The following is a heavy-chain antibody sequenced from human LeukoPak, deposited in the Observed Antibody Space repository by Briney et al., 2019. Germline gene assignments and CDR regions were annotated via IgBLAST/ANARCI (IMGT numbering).Heavy chain of an antibody. J-gene: IGHJ4*02. V-gene: IGHV1-18*01. CDR3: ARGWTVVRGVTPFDY. CDR2: ISAYNGNT. Sequence: ASVKVSCKASGYTFTSYGISWVRQAPGQGLEWMGWISAYNGNTNYAQKLQGRVTMTTDTSTSTAYMELRSLRSDDTAVYYCARGWTVVRGVTPFDYWGQGTLVTVSS. CDR1: GYTFTSYG. D-gene: IGHD3-10*01.